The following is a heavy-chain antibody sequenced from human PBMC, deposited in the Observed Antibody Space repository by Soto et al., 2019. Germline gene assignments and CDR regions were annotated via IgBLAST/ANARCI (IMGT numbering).Heavy chain of an antibody. Sequence: QLQLQESGPGLVKPSETLSLTCTVSGGSISSSSYYWGWIRQPPGKGLEWIGSIYYSGSTYYNPYLKSRVTISVDTSKNQFSLKLSSVTAADTAVYYCARSTIVGSWFDPWGQGTLVTVSS. CDR2: IYYSGST. D-gene: IGHD3-22*01. J-gene: IGHJ5*02. V-gene: IGHV4-39*01. CDR3: ARSTIVGSWFDP. CDR1: GGSISSSSYY.